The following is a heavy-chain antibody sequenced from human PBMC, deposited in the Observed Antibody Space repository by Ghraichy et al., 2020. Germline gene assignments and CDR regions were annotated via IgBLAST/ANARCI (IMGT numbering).Heavy chain of an antibody. CDR1: GFTFSSYA. Sequence: GGSLRLSCAASGFTFSSYAMNWVRQAPGKGLEWVSTISNSGGSTYYAESVKGRLTISRDNSKNMLYLQMNSLRAGDTAVYHCAKPYSSGWYVALDYWGQGTLVTVSS. V-gene: IGHV3-23*01. CDR3: AKPYSSGWYVALDY. D-gene: IGHD6-19*01. CDR2: ISNSGGST. J-gene: IGHJ4*02.